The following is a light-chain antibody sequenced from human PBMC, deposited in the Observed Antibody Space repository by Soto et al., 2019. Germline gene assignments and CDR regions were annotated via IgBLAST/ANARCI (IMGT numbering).Light chain of an antibody. CDR3: QQRSNWLT. V-gene: IGKV3-11*01. CDR2: DAS. CDR1: QRVSSY. J-gene: IGKJ4*01. Sequence: IVLTQSSGTLSLSPGDRATLACRASQRVSSYLAWYQQKPGQAPRLLISDASNRATGIPARFSGTGSGTDFTLTISSLEPEDFAVYYCQQRSNWLTFGGGTKVDIK.